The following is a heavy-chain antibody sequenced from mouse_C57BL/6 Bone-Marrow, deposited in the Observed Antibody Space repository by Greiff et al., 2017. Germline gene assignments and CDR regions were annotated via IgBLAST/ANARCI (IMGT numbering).Heavy chain of an antibody. D-gene: IGHD2-4*01. J-gene: IGHJ1*03. Sequence: QVQLQQSGAELARPGASVKLSCKASGYTFTSYGISWVKQRTGQGLEWIGEIYPRSGNNYYNEKFKGKATLPADKSSSTAYMELRSLPSEDSAVYFCARWRIYYDYDGVWWYFDVWGTGTTVTVSP. CDR2: IYPRSGNN. V-gene: IGHV1-81*01. CDR3: ARWRIYYDYDGVWWYFDV. CDR1: GYTFTSYG.